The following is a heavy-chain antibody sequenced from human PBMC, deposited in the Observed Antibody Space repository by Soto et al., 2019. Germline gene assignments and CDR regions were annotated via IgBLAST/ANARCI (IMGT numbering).Heavy chain of an antibody. CDR2: IKSKPDGGTT. CDR1: GFTFSNAW. Sequence: GGSLRLSCAASGFTFSNAWMNWVRQAPGKGLEWVGRIKSKPDGGTTDYAAPVKGRFTISRDDSKNTLYLQMNSLKTEDTAVYYCTTSPEVDTAMVLFDYWGQGTLVTVSS. J-gene: IGHJ4*02. CDR3: TTSPEVDTAMVLFDY. V-gene: IGHV3-15*07. D-gene: IGHD5-18*01.